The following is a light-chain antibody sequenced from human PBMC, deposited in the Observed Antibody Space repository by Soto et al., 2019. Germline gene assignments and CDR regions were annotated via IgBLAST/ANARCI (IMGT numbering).Light chain of an antibody. CDR3: SSYTGDNTWV. V-gene: IGLV2-14*01. CDR2: EVS. CDR1: RSDVGTYNY. Sequence: QSALTQPGSVSGSPGQSITISCTGTRSDVGTYNYVSWYQQHAGKAPKLIIYEVSSRPSGVSSRFSGSKSVNTASLTISGLQAEDEADFYCSSYTGDNTWVFGGGTQLTVL. J-gene: IGLJ3*02.